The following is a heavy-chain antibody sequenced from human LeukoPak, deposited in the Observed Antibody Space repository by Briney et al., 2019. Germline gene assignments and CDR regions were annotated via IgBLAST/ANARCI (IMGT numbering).Heavy chain of an antibody. CDR1: GFTFSDYY. Sequence: GGSLRLSCAASGFTFSDYYMSWIRQAPGKGLEWVSYISSSGSTIYYADSVKGGFTLSRDNAKNSLYLQMNSLRAEDTAVDYCAHTGAVAVDVGFDIWGQGTMVTVSS. J-gene: IGHJ3*02. CDR3: AHTGAVAVDVGFDI. CDR2: ISSSGSTI. V-gene: IGHV3-11*01. D-gene: IGHD6-19*01.